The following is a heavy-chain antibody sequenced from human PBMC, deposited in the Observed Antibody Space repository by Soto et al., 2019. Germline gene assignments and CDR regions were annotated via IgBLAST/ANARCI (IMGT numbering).Heavy chain of an antibody. V-gene: IGHV3-30*15. CDR2: ISHDGSVT. D-gene: IGHD1-26*01. J-gene: IGHJ6*03. Sequence: QVQLVESGGGVVEPGRSLRLSCAASGFTFRSYAMHWVRQAQVKGLEWVAVISHDGSVTYYSESVKGRFTMSRDNSKETLFLQMSSLRSEDTAIYSCAKDEYWYSHFYYFRDLWGRGTTVTVSS. CDR3: AKDEYWYSHFYYFRDL. CDR1: GFTFRSYA.